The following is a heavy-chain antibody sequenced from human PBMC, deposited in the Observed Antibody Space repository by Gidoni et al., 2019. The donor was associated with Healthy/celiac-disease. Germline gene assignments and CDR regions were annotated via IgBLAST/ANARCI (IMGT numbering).Heavy chain of an antibody. CDR3: AKDFFDSSGYYQYYFDY. CDR1: GFTFSSYA. V-gene: IGHV3-23*01. D-gene: IGHD3-22*01. Sequence: GFTFSSYAMSWVRQAPGKGLEWVSAISGSGGSTYYADSVKGRFTISRDNSKNTLYLQMNSLRAEDTAVYYCAKDFFDSSGYYQYYFDYWGQGTLVTVSS. CDR2: ISGSGGST. J-gene: IGHJ4*02.